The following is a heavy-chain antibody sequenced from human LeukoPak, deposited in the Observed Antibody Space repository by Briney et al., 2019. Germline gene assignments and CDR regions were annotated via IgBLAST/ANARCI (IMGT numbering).Heavy chain of an antibody. CDR2: IYYSGST. Sequence: PSETLSLTCTVSGGSISSGVYYWTWIRQPPGKGLEWIGYIYYSGSTNYNPSLKSRVTISVDTSKDQFSLKLSSVTAADAAVYYCARIYSIENYYYYYMDVWGKGTTVTVSS. J-gene: IGHJ6*03. V-gene: IGHV4-61*08. CDR3: ARIYSIENYYYYYMDV. D-gene: IGHD4-11*01. CDR1: GGSISSGVYY.